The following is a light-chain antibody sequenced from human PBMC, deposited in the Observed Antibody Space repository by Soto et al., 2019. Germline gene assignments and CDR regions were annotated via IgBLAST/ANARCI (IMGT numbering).Light chain of an antibody. V-gene: IGKV1-39*01. CDR2: AAS. Sequence: DIVMTQSPASLSASLGDRVTITYRASQSISSYLNWYQQKPGKAPTLLIYAASSLQSGVPSRFSGSGSGTDFTLTISSLQPEDFATYYCQQSYSTLLTFGGGTKVDIK. CDR1: QSISSY. CDR3: QQSYSTLLT. J-gene: IGKJ4*01.